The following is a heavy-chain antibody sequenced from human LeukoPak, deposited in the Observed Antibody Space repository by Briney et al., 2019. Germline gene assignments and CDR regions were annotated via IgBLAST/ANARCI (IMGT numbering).Heavy chain of an antibody. J-gene: IGHJ4*02. D-gene: IGHD5-18*01. Sequence: PSETLSLTCAVYGGSFSGYYWSWIRQPPGKGLEWIGEINHSGSTNYNPSLKSRVTISVDTSKNQSSLKLSSVTVADTAVYYCASRVNTAMVTTPFDYWGQGTLVTVSS. V-gene: IGHV4-34*01. CDR3: ASRVNTAMVTTPFDY. CDR1: GGSFSGYY. CDR2: INHSGST.